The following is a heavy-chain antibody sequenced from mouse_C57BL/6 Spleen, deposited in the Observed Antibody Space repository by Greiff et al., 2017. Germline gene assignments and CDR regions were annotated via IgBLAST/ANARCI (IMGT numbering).Heavy chain of an antibody. D-gene: IGHD1-1*01. V-gene: IGHV5-9*01. CDR3: ARPAITTVVAYYFDY. CDR2: LSGGGGNT. J-gene: IGHJ2*01. CDR1: GFTFSSYT. Sequence: EVHLVESGGGLVKPGGSLKLSCAASGFTFSSYTMSWVRQTPEKRLEWVATLSGGGGNTYYPDSVKGRFTISRDNAKNTLYLQMSSLRSEDTALYYCARPAITTVVAYYFDYWGQGTTRTVSS.